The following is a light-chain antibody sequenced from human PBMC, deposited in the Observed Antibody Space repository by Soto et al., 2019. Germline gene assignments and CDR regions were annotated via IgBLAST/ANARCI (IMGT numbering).Light chain of an antibody. CDR3: QQYGSTPPT. Sequence: EIVLTQSPGTLSLSPGERATLSCRASESVSNDHLAWYQRKPGQAPRLLIYGASYRATDIPYRFSGSGSGTAFPLTIARLGAEDFAGDICQQYGSTPPTFGLGTKVEI. J-gene: IGKJ1*01. CDR1: ESVSNDH. V-gene: IGKV3-20*01. CDR2: GAS.